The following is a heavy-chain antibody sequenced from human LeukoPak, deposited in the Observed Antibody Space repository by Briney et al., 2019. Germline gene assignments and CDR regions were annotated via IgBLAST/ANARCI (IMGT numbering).Heavy chain of an antibody. V-gene: IGHV3-7*01. CDR2: IKQDGSEK. CDR3: ARDPYYYDGDAFDI. J-gene: IGHJ3*02. Sequence: PGGSLRLSCAASGFTFSSYWMSWVRQAPGKGLEWVANIKQDGSEKYYVDSVKGRFTIPRDNAKNSLYLQMNSLRAEDTAVYHCARDPYYYDGDAFDIWGQGTMVTVSS. CDR1: GFTFSSYW. D-gene: IGHD3-22*01.